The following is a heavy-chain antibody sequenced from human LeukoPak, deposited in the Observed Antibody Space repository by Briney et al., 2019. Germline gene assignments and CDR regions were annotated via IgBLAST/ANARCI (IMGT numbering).Heavy chain of an antibody. CDR3: ARGSDFWSGYSFDN. V-gene: IGHV4-59*01. CDR1: GGSISTYY. J-gene: IGHJ4*02. D-gene: IGHD3-3*01. Sequence: SETLSLTCTVSGGSISTYYWSWIRQAPGKGLEWIGYVYYSGSTEYDPSLKSRVTISVDTSRNQFSLKMNSATAADTAVYYCARGSDFWSGYSFDNWGQGTLVTVSS. CDR2: VYYSGST.